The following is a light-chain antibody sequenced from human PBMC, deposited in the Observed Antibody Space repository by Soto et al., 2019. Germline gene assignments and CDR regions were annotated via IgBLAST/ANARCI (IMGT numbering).Light chain of an antibody. J-gene: IGKJ4*01. V-gene: IGKV1-5*03. CDR2: TAS. CDR3: QQYDSSSGLT. CDR1: QSISDW. Sequence: DIQMTQSPSTLSASVGDRVTITCRASQSISDWLAWYQQKPGKAPTLLIYTASNLNSGVPSRFSGSRSGTEFTLTIIILQTDDFATYYCQQYDSSSGLTFGGGTKVEIK.